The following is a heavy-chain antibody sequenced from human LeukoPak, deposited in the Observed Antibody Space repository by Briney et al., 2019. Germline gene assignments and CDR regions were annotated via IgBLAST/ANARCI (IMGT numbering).Heavy chain of an antibody. CDR2: IYYSGST. CDR1: GGSISSYY. D-gene: IGHD6-19*01. Sequence: SETLSLTCTVSGGSISSYYWSWIRQPPGKGLEWIGYIYYSGSTIYNPSLKSRVTISVDTSKNQFSLKLSSVTAADTAVYYCARVAALARNYYGMDVWDKGTTVTVSS. J-gene: IGHJ6*04. CDR3: ARVAALARNYYGMDV. V-gene: IGHV4-59*01.